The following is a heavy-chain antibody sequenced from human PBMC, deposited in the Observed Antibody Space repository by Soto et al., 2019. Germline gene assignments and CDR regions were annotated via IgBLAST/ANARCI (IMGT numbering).Heavy chain of an antibody. J-gene: IGHJ4*02. V-gene: IGHV3-11*01. D-gene: IGHD3-10*01. Sequence: GGSLRLSCAASGFRFSDHYMTWIRQAPGKGLEWVSKISGGGTTMYYADSVKGRFTVSRDNAKNSLYLQMNSLRAEDTAVYCCAGDPFYYASGFWGRGTLVTVSS. CDR1: GFRFSDHY. CDR2: ISGGGTTM. CDR3: AGDPFYYASGF.